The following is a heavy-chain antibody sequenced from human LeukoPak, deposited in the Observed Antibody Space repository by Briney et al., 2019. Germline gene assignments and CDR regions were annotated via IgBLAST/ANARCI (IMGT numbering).Heavy chain of an antibody. CDR2: IYYSGST. J-gene: IGHJ6*03. CDR3: ARAQRIRAYYYMDV. Sequence: SETLSLTCTVSGGSISSSSYYWGWIRQPPGKGLEWIGSIYYSGSTYYNPSLKSRVTISVDTSKNQFSLKLSSVTAADTAVYHCARAQRIRAYYYMDVWGKGTTVTISS. D-gene: IGHD2-15*01. CDR1: GGSISSSSYY. V-gene: IGHV4-39*01.